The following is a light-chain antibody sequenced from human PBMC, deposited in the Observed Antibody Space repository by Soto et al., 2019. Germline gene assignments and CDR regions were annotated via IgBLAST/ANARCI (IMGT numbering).Light chain of an antibody. J-gene: IGKJ1*01. CDR2: GVS. CDR1: QTVSSSY. CDR3: QQYGRSHWT. V-gene: IGKV3-20*01. Sequence: IVLTQSPGTLSLSPGERATLSCRASQTVSSSYLAWYQQKPGQAPRLLIYGVSSRATGIPDRFSGSGSGTDFTLTISRLEPEDFAVYYCQQYGRSHWTFGQGTKVDIK.